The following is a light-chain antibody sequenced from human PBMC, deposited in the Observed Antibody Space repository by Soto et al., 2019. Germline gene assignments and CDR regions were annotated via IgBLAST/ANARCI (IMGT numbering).Light chain of an antibody. Sequence: IVLTQSPATLSLSPGERATLSCRASQSVSDYLAWYQQKPGQAPRVVVYGASTRATGIPARFSGSGSGTEFTLTISGLQSEDFAVYYCQTYDSWPLFGQGTRLEIK. V-gene: IGKV3-15*01. J-gene: IGKJ5*01. CDR3: QTYDSWPL. CDR1: QSVSDY. CDR2: GAS.